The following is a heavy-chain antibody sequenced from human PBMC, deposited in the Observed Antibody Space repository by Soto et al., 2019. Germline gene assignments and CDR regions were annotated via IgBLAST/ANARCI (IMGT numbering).Heavy chain of an antibody. CDR3: ARVRSGGWAVDY. CDR1: GGSISSYY. CDR2: IYYSGST. V-gene: IGHV4-59*01. J-gene: IGHJ4*02. D-gene: IGHD6-19*01. Sequence: SETLSLTCTVSGGSISSYYWSWIRQPPGKGLEWIGYIYYSGSTNYNPSLKSRVTISVDTSKNQFSLKLSSVTAADTAVYYCARVRSGGWAVDYWGQGTLVTVSS.